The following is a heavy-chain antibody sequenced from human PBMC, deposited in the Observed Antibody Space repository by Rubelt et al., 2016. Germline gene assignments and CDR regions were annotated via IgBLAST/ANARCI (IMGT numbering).Heavy chain of an antibody. CDR3: ARTYY. V-gene: IGHV3-48*01. CDR2: ISNGGSTI. D-gene: IGHD3-16*01. J-gene: IGHJ4*02. Sequence: EVQLVESGGDLVQPGGSLRLSCAASGFTFSGYGMHWVRQAPGKGLEWVSSISNGGSTIFYADSVKGRFTISRDNGKNSVYLQMNNLRAEDTAVYYCARTYYWGQGTLVTVSS. CDR1: GFTFSGYG.